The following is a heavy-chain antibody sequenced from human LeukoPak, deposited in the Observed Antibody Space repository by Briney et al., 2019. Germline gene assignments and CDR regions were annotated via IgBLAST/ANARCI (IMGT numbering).Heavy chain of an antibody. Sequence: PGGSLRLSCAASGFSFSTYSMNWVRQAPGKGLEWVSYISGSSSTIYYADSVKGRFTTSRDNAKNSLYLQMNSLRAEDTAVYYCAAGRYYYDSRVAFDIWGQGTMVTVSS. CDR2: ISGSSSTI. CDR3: AAGRYYYDSRVAFDI. CDR1: GFSFSTYS. D-gene: IGHD3-22*01. J-gene: IGHJ3*02. V-gene: IGHV3-48*01.